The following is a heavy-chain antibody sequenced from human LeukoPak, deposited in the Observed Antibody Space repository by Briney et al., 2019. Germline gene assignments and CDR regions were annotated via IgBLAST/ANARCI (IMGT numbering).Heavy chain of an antibody. J-gene: IGHJ3*02. D-gene: IGHD1-26*01. CDR3: ARLCIVGTKSAFDI. Sequence: GGSLRLSCAASGFTVSSNYMSWVRQAPGKGLEWVSFISSSSSYINYADSVKGRFTISRDNAKKSLYLQMNSLRAEDTAVYYCARLCIVGTKSAFDIWGQGTMVTVSS. V-gene: IGHV3-21*01. CDR2: ISSSSSYI. CDR1: GFTVSSNY.